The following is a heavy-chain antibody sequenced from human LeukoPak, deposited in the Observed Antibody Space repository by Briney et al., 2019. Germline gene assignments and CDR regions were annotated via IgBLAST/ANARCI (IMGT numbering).Heavy chain of an antibody. J-gene: IGHJ2*01. D-gene: IGHD3-16*02. Sequence: GGSLRLSCAASGFTFSSYSMNWVRQAPEKGLEWVSYISSSSSTIYYADSVKGRFTISRDNPRNTLYLQMNSLRAEDTAVYYCAKALSSSFYYFDLGGRGTLVTVSS. CDR3: AKALSSSFYYFDL. V-gene: IGHV3-48*01. CDR2: ISSSSSTI. CDR1: GFTFSSYS.